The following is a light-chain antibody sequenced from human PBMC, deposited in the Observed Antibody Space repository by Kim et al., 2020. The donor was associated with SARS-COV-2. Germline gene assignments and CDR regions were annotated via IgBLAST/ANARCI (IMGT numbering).Light chain of an antibody. CDR3: QAWDSSTDVV. Sequence: SPGKEATSTCSGDELGDKYVHWYQQQSGQSPALVIYQDTKRPSGIPERISGSNSGNTATLTISGTQAMDEADYYCQAWDSSTDVVFGGGTKLTVL. J-gene: IGLJ2*01. CDR1: ELGDKY. V-gene: IGLV3-1*01. CDR2: QDT.